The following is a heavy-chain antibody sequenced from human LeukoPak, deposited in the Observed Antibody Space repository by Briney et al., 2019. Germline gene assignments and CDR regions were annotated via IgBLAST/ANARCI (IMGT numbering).Heavy chain of an antibody. Sequence: GESLKISCKGSGYTFGSNCNGWVRQMPGKSVELMGIIFPADSDTRLSPSFQGQVTISVDKSISTAYLQWSSLKASDTAMYYCARSPLYQSFDYWGQGTLVTVSS. CDR2: IFPADSDT. CDR3: ARSPLYQSFDY. D-gene: IGHD2-8*01. V-gene: IGHV5-51*01. CDR1: GYTFGSNC. J-gene: IGHJ4*02.